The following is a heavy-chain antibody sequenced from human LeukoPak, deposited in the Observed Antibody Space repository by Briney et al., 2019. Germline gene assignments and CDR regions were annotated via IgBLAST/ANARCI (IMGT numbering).Heavy chain of an antibody. CDR1: GFTVSSNY. Sequence: GGSLRLSCAASGFTVSSNYMSWVRQAPGKGLEWVSGIYSGGSTYYADSVKGRFTISRDNSKNTLYLQMNSLRAEDTAVYYCARDKYYGSGSYYYYYGMDVWGQGTTVTVSS. D-gene: IGHD3-10*01. CDR2: IYSGGST. J-gene: IGHJ6*02. V-gene: IGHV3-53*01. CDR3: ARDKYYGSGSYYYYYGMDV.